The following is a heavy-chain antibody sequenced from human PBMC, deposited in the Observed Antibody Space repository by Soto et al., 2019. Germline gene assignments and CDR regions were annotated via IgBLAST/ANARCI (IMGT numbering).Heavy chain of an antibody. CDR2: ISYDGSNK. D-gene: IGHD2-2*01. V-gene: IGHV3-30-3*01. Sequence: GGSLRLSCAASGFTFSSYAMHWVRQAPGKGLEWVAVISYDGSNKYYADSVKGRFTISRDNSKNTLYPQMNSLRAEDTAVYYCARECSSTSCYAVLDYYYGMDVWGQGTTVTVSS. CDR3: ARECSSTSCYAVLDYYYGMDV. J-gene: IGHJ6*02. CDR1: GFTFSSYA.